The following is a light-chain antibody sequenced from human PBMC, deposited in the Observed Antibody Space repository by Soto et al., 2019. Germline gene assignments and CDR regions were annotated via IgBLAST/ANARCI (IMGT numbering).Light chain of an antibody. CDR2: EVS. Sequence: QSALTQPASVSGSPGQSITISCTGTSIDVSGYNYVSRYQQHPGKAAKLMIYEVSNRPSGVSNRFSGSKSGNTASLTISGLQAEDEADYYCSSYTSSSTLVVFGGGTKLIVL. J-gene: IGLJ2*01. CDR3: SSYTSSSTLVV. V-gene: IGLV2-14*01. CDR1: SIDVSGYNY.